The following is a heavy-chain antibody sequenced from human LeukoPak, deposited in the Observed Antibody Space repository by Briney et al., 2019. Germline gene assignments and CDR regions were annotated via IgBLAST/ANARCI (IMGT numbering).Heavy chain of an antibody. V-gene: IGHV3-23*01. CDR2: INSNSGDT. Sequence: GGSLRLSCAASGFSFSTSPMSWVRQAPGKGLEWVSGINSNSGDTPYADFAKGRFTISRDSSKNTLYLQMNSLRVEDTAVYYCARKDSGLNPFDLWGQGTLVTVSS. D-gene: IGHD1-14*01. CDR1: GFSFSTSP. J-gene: IGHJ4*02. CDR3: ARKDSGLNPFDL.